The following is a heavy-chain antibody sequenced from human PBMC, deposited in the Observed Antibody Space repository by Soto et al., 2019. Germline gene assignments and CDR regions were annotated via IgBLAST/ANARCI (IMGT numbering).Heavy chain of an antibody. J-gene: IGHJ5*02. D-gene: IGHD4-17*01. V-gene: IGHV4-30-2*01. CDR3: AREAQADMTTVVIRGNWFDP. CDR1: GGSISSGGYS. CDR2: IYHSGST. Sequence: PSETLSLTCAVSGGSISSGGYSWSWIRQPPGKGLEWIGYIYHSGSTYYNPSLKSRVTISVDRSKNQFSLKLSSVTAADTAVYYCAREAQADMTTVVIRGNWFDPWGKGTLVTVSS.